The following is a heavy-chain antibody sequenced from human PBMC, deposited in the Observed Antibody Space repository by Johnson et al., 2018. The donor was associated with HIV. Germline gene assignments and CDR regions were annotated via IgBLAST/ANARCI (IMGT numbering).Heavy chain of an antibody. CDR3: AREGIAGAKVLAFDI. Sequence: EKLVESGGGLVQPGGSLRLSCAASGLIFSRSWIHWVRQAPGKGLVWVSRTNSDGSTTNYADSVKGRFTISRDNSKNTLYLQMNSLRAEDTAVYYCAREGIAGAKVLAFDIWGQGTMVTVSS. V-gene: IGHV3-74*01. CDR1: GLIFSRSW. CDR2: TNSDGSTT. D-gene: IGHD6-19*01. J-gene: IGHJ3*02.